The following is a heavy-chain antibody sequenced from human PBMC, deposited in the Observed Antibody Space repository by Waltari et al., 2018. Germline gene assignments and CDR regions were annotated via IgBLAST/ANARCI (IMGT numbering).Heavy chain of an antibody. J-gene: IGHJ4*02. Sequence: QVQLQESGPGLVKPSETLSLTCTVSGTSISNYYWTWIRQPPGKGLEWIGYNSDSGSTSYNPPLKSRVTISGDTSKNHFSLKLSSVTAADTAVYYCARTSGAAAGKFDYWGQGTLVTVSS. CDR3: ARTSGAAAGKFDY. D-gene: IGHD6-13*01. CDR2: NSDSGST. V-gene: IGHV4-59*01. CDR1: GTSISNYY.